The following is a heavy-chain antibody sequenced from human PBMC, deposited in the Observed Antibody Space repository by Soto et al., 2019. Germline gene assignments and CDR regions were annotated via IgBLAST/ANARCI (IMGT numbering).Heavy chain of an antibody. V-gene: IGHV1-8*01. CDR2: MNPNSGNT. Sequence: ASVKVSCKASGYTFTSYDINWVRQATGQGLEWMGWMNPNSGNTGYAQKFQGRVTMTRNTSISTAYMELSSLRSEDTAVYYCASPVGLSYCYYGMDVWGQGTTVAVSS. CDR3: ASPVGLSYCYYGMDV. CDR1: GYTFTSYD. J-gene: IGHJ6*02.